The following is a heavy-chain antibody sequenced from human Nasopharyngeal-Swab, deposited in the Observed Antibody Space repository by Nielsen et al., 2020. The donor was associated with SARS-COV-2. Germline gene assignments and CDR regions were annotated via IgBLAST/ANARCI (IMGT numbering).Heavy chain of an antibody. CDR3: ARGGYSYGSALAWYMDV. CDR1: GGSISSYY. D-gene: IGHD5-18*01. Sequence: SETPSLTCTVSGGSISSYYWSWIRQPLGKGLEWIGYIYYSGSTNYNPSLKSRVTISVDTSKNQFSLKLSSVTAADTAVYYCARGGYSYGSALAWYMDVWGKGTTVTVSS. J-gene: IGHJ6*03. CDR2: IYYSGST. V-gene: IGHV4-59*01.